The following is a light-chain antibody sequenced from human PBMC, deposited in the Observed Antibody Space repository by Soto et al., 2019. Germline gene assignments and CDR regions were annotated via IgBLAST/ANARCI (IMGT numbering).Light chain of an antibody. V-gene: IGLV1-47*01. J-gene: IGLJ2*01. CDR3: AAWDDSLSGSVL. Sequence: QSVLTQPPSASGTPGQRVTISCSGSSSNIGSNYVYWYQQLPETAPKLLIYRNDQRPSGVPDRFSGSKSGTSASLAISGLRSEDEGDYYCAAWDDSLSGSVLFGGGTKLTVL. CDR1: SSNIGSNY. CDR2: RND.